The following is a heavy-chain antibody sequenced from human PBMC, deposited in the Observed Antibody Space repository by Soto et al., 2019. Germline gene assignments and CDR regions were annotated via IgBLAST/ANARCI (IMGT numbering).Heavy chain of an antibody. CDR1: GGSISSYY. CDR3: ARVGYSTGYYYYGMDV. Sequence: PSETLSLTCTVSGGSISSYYWSWIRQPPGKGLEWIGYIYYSGSTNYNPSLKSRVTISVDTSKNQLSLKLSSVTAADTAVYYCARVGYSTGYYYYGMDVWGQGTTVTVSS. V-gene: IGHV4-59*01. J-gene: IGHJ6*02. D-gene: IGHD4-4*01. CDR2: IYYSGST.